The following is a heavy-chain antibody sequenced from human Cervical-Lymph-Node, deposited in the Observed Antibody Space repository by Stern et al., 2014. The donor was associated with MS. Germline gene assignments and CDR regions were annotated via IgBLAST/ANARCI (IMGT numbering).Heavy chain of an antibody. V-gene: IGHV5-51*01. D-gene: IGHD2-2*01. J-gene: IGHJ6*02. CDR2: CLPAVSVS. CDR1: GYNFGDYW. Sequence: EVQLVQSGAEVKKPGESLKISCKGSGYNFGDYWIGWVRQKPGKGLEWLGTCLPAVSVSRYAPSVEGQVTISADESISTAFLQSSSLKASDTGIYYCARHQPAATFAMDVWGQGTTVIVSS. CDR3: ARHQPAATFAMDV.